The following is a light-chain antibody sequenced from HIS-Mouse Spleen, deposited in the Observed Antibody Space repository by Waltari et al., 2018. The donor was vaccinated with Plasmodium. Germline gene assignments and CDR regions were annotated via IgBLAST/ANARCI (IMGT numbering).Light chain of an antibody. V-gene: IGKV1-5*03. Sequence: DIQMTQSPSTLSASVGDRVTITSRASQSTSSRLAWYQQKPGKAPKLLIYKASSLESGVPSRFSGSGSGTEFTLTISSLQPDDFATYYCQQYNSYSWTFGQGTKVEIK. J-gene: IGKJ1*01. CDR3: QQYNSYSWT. CDR1: QSTSSR. CDR2: KAS.